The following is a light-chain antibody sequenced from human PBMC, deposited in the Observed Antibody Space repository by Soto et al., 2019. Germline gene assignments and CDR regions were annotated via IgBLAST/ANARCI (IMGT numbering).Light chain of an antibody. V-gene: IGLV4-69*01. J-gene: IGLJ3*02. CDR2: LYSDGTH. CDR3: QTWGTGPWV. CDR1: SGHSSYA. Sequence: QPVLTQSPCASASLGASIKLTCTLSSGHSSYAIAWHQQEPDKGPRYLMKLYSDGTHSKGDGIPDRFSGSSSGAERYLTISSLQSEDEADYYCQTWGTGPWVFGGGTKLTVL.